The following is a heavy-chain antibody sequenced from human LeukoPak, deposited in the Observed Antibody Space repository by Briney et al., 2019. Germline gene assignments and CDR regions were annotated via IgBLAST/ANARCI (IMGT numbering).Heavy chain of an antibody. Sequence: PGAFLSFSGASSGFTSSSNYTNWGRPATPAGQGWGSVIYSSGSTYYADSANGRFTISRDNSKNTLYLQMNSLRAEDTAVYYCARGLASYCSGGSCYPVGYWGQGTLVTVSS. D-gene: IGHD2-15*01. CDR3: ARGLASYCSGGSCYPVGY. CDR2: IYSSGST. J-gene: IGHJ4*02. V-gene: IGHV3-53*01. CDR1: GFTSSSNY.